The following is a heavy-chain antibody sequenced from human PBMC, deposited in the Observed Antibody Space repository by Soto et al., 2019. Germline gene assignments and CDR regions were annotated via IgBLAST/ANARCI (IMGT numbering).Heavy chain of an antibody. J-gene: IGHJ4*02. CDR2: IYTSGST. V-gene: IGHV4-4*07. CDR3: ARDLVVGATPGDY. Sequence: QVQLQESGPRLVKPSETLSLTCTVSGGSISSNSWSWIRQPAGKGLEWIGHIYTSGSTNYNPSLKSRVTMSVDTSKNQFSQKLSSVTAADTAMYYCARDLVVGATPGDYWGQGTLVTVSS. D-gene: IGHD1-26*01. CDR1: GGSISSNS.